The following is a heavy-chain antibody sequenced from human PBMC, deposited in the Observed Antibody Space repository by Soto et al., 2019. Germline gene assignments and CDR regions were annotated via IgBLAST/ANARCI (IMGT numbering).Heavy chain of an antibody. Sequence: LSCGGSGFSFNRASMSWVRQASGKGLEWVGRIKSKTDGGTTDYAAPVKGRFTISRDDSKNTLYLQMNSLKTEDTAVYYCTTGGITMIRAAHDAFDIWGQGTMVTGS. CDR2: IKSKTDGGTT. CDR3: TTGGITMIRAAHDAFDI. J-gene: IGHJ3*02. D-gene: IGHD3-22*01. V-gene: IGHV3-15*01. CDR1: GFSFNRAS.